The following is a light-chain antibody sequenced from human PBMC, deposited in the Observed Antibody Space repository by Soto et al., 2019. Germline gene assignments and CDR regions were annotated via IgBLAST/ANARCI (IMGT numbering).Light chain of an antibody. CDR3: QQYNSNSRT. CDR2: KAS. V-gene: IGKV1-5*03. J-gene: IGKJ1*01. CDR1: QSISTW. Sequence: DIHMTQSPSTLSASVGDRVTITCRASQSISTWLAWYQQKSGRAPKLLIYKASSLESGVPSRFRGSGSGTEFPLTISGLQRDVFSAYCGQQYNSNSRTFAQSTRVQL.